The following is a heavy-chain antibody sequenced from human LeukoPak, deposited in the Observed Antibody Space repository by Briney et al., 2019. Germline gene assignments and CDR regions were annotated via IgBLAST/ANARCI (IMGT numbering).Heavy chain of an antibody. CDR3: ARVSSSWWLWYFDL. Sequence: GGSLRLSCAASGFTFSSYWMSWVRQAPGKGLEWVANIKQDGSEKYYVDSVKGRFTISRDNAKNSLYLQMNSLRAEDTAVYYCARVSSSWWLWYFDLWGCGTLVTVSS. CDR2: IKQDGSEK. D-gene: IGHD6-13*01. V-gene: IGHV3-7*01. CDR1: GFTFSSYW. J-gene: IGHJ2*01.